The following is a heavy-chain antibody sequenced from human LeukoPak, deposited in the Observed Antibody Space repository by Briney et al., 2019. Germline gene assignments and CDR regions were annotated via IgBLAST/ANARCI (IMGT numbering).Heavy chain of an antibody. V-gene: IGHV1-46*01. Sequence: GASVKVSCKASGFTFTMYYFHWVRQAPGQGLEWMGMINPSDGATTYAQRFQGRATMTRDMSTTTVYMDLRSLRSEDTAVYFCARERRGGLGGNLGGLFASYYTYYYMDVWGRGTTVTV. CDR1: GFTFTMYY. CDR2: INPSDGAT. CDR3: ARERRGGLGGNLGGLFASYYTYYYMDV. D-gene: IGHD3-16*01. J-gene: IGHJ6*03.